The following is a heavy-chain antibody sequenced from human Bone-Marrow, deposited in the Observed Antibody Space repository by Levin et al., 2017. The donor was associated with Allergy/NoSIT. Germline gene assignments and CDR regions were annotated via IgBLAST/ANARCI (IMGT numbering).Heavy chain of an antibody. D-gene: IGHD3-22*01. CDR1: GYTFSSYV. J-gene: IGHJ4*02. CDR2: SSAYNGRT. Sequence: ASVKVSCKASGYTFSSYVISWVRQVPGQGLEWMGWSSAYNGRTKYVQKFEDRVNMTTDRSTSTAYMELRSLGSGDTAVYYCARENYDTSGQRLHFDSWGEGTLVTVSS. CDR3: ARENYDTSGQRLHFDS. V-gene: IGHV1-18*01.